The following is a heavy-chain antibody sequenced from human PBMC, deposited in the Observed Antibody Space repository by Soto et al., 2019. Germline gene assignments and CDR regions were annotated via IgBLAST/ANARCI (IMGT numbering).Heavy chain of an antibody. D-gene: IGHD5-18*01. CDR2: MNIDTGGT. J-gene: IGHJ4*02. CDR3: ARDGNFAFRGYSFAFDL. V-gene: IGHV1-2*06. Sequence: ASVKVSCKASGYRFTTYYIHWVRQAPGQGLEWMGRMNIDTGGTTYAQKFQGRATMTRDTSISTAYMEVSSVKSDDTAMYYCARDGNFAFRGYSFAFDLWGQGTLVTVSS. CDR1: GYRFTTYY.